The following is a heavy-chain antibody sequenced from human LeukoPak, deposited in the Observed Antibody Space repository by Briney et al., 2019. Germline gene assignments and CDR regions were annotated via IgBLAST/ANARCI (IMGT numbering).Heavy chain of an antibody. D-gene: IGHD3-10*01. CDR3: ARDSEEYYYGSGSYSPDDY. Sequence: EASVKVSCKASGYTFTSYGISWVRQAPGQGLEWMGWISAYNGNTNYAQKLQGRVTMTTDTSTSTAYMELRSLRSDDTAVYYCARDSEEYYYGSGSYSPDDYWGQGTLVTVSS. J-gene: IGHJ4*02. V-gene: IGHV1-18*01. CDR1: GYTFTSYG. CDR2: ISAYNGNT.